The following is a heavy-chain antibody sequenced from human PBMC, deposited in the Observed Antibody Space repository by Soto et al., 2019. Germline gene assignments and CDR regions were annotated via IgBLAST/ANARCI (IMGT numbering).Heavy chain of an antibody. J-gene: IGHJ5*02. CDR1: GGTFSRYA. CDR3: VSSIAAAGTNWFDP. Sequence: GASVKVSCKASGGTFSRYAISWVRQAPGQGLEWMGGIIPIFGTANYAQKFQGRVTITADESTSTAYMELSSLRSEDAAVYYCVSSIAAAGTNWFDPWGQGTLVTVSS. V-gene: IGHV1-69*13. D-gene: IGHD6-13*01. CDR2: IIPIFGTA.